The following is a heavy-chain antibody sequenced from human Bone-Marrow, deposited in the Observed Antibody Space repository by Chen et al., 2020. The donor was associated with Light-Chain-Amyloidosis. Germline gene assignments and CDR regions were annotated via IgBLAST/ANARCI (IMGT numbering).Heavy chain of an antibody. CDR2: IYPDDSDA. V-gene: IGHV5-51*01. D-gene: IGHD5-12*01. J-gene: IGHJ4*02. CDR1: GYTFPNYW. CDR3: ARRRDGYNFDY. Sequence: EVQLEQSGPDVKKPVESLKISCKGSGYTFPNYWIGWVRQMPGKGLEWMGVIYPDDSDARYSPSFEGQVTISADKSITTAYLQWRSLKASDTAMYYCARRRDGYNFDYWGQGTLVTVSS.